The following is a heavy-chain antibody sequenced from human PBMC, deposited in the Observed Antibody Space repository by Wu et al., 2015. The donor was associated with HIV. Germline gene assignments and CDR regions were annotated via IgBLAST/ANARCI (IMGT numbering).Heavy chain of an antibody. Sequence: QVQLVQSGAEVKKPGSSVKVSCKTSGGTFSTYSISWLRQAPGQGPEWMGAIVPIFGATKYAQKFQGRVTITADESTSTAYMELSSLRFEDTAVYYCAREGGGHDRGGLFDYWGQGTLVTVSS. CDR3: AREGGGHDRGGLFDY. V-gene: IGHV1-69*12. J-gene: IGHJ4*02. CDR1: GGTFSTYS. CDR2: IVPIFGAT. D-gene: IGHD5-12*01.